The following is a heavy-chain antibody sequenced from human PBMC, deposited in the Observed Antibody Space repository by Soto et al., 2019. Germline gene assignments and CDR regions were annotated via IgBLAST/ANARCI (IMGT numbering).Heavy chain of an antibody. J-gene: IGHJ6*02. Sequence: RGESLKISCKGSGYSFTSYWIGWVRQMPGKGLEWMGIIYPGDSDTRYSPSFQGQVTISADKSISTAYLQWSSLKASDTAMYYCARLDCSGGSCFSTYYYYGTDVWRQGTTVTVSS. CDR3: ARLDCSGGSCFSTYYYYGTDV. V-gene: IGHV5-51*01. D-gene: IGHD2-15*01. CDR2: IYPGDSDT. CDR1: GYSFTSYW.